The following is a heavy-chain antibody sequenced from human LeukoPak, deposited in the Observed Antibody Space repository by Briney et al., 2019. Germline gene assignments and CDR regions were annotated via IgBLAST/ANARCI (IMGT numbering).Heavy chain of an antibody. CDR3: ARADIVVVVAADYYFDY. Sequence: EASVKVSCKASGYTFTSYGISWVRQAPGQGLKWMGLISAYNGNTNYAQKLQGRVTMTTGTSTSTAYMELRSLRSDDTAVYYCARADIVVVVAADYYFDYWGQGTLVTVSS. D-gene: IGHD2-15*01. CDR1: GYTFTSYG. CDR2: ISAYNGNT. V-gene: IGHV1-18*01. J-gene: IGHJ4*02.